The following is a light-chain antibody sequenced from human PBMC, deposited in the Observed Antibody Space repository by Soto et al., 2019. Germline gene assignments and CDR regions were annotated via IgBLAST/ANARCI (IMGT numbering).Light chain of an antibody. CDR2: KPS. CDR1: QSISSW. J-gene: IGKJ2*01. Sequence: DIPMTQSPSTMSASVGDLVTITGRASQSISSWLAWYQQKPGKAPKLLIYKPSSLESGVPSRFSGSGSGTEFTLTITSLQPDDFATYYCQQYNSFSYTFGQGTKLEIK. V-gene: IGKV1-5*03. CDR3: QQYNSFSYT.